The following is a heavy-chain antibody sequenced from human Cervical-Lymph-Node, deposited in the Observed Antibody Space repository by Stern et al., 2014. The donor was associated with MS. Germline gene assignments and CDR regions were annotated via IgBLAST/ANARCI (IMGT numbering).Heavy chain of an antibody. CDR3: ARGLATTGLNWFDT. J-gene: IGHJ5*02. CDR2: ISADNGNT. D-gene: IGHD3-9*01. CDR1: GYIFISYG. Sequence: QVQLVESGAEAKKPGASVKVSCKASGYIFISYGITWVRQAPGQGLEWMGWISADNGNTNYAQNLQGRVTMTRDTSTTTAYMELRSLRSDDTAFYYCARGLATTGLNWFDTWGQGTLVTVSS. V-gene: IGHV1-18*01.